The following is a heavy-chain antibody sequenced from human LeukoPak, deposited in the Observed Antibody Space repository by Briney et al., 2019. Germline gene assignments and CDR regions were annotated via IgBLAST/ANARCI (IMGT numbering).Heavy chain of an antibody. J-gene: IGHJ4*02. Sequence: SETLSLTCAVYGGSFSGYYWSWIRQPPGKGLEWIGYIYYSGSTNYNPSLKSRVTISVDTSKNQFSLKLSSVTAADTAVYYCARVARRGADTMGDFDYWGQGTLVTVSS. CDR2: IYYSGST. V-gene: IGHV4-59*01. CDR1: GGSFSGYY. CDR3: ARVARRGADTMGDFDY. D-gene: IGHD1-26*01.